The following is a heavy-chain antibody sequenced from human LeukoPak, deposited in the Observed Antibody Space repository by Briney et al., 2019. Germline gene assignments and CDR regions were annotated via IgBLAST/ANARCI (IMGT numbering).Heavy chain of an antibody. Sequence: SETLSLTCTVSGYSISSGYYWGWIRQPPGKGLEWIGSIYHSGSTYYNPSLKSRVTISVDMSKNQFSLKLSSVTAADTAVYYCARDLFGVLGGALFDYWGQGTLVTVSS. CDR2: IYHSGST. CDR3: ARDLFGVLGGALFDY. D-gene: IGHD3-16*01. V-gene: IGHV4-38-2*02. J-gene: IGHJ4*02. CDR1: GYSISSGYY.